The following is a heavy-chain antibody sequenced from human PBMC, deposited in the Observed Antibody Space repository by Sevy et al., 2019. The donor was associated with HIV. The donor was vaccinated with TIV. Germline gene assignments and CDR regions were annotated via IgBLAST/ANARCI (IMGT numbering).Heavy chain of an antibody. CDR1: GFTVSSNY. J-gene: IGHJ6*02. Sequence: GGSLRLSCAASGFTVSSNYMSWVRQAPGKGLEWVSVIYSGGSTYYADSVKGRFTISRDNSKNTLYLQMNSLRAEDTAVYYFAGGPTVTVTTFDYYYYGMDVWGQGTTVTVSS. CDR2: IYSGGST. V-gene: IGHV3-53*01. D-gene: IGHD4-17*01. CDR3: AGGPTVTVTTFDYYYYGMDV.